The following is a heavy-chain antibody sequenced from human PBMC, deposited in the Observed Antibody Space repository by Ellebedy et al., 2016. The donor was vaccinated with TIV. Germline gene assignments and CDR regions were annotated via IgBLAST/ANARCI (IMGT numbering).Heavy chain of an antibody. CDR2: IIPIFGTA. V-gene: IGHV1-69*13. J-gene: IGHJ6*02. CDR3: ARDIGFGYCSGGSCFGMMDV. Sequence: ASVKVSCKASGYTFTSYAISWVRQAPGQGLDWMGGIIPIFGTANYAQKFQGRVTITADESTSTAYMELSSLRSEDTAVYYCARDIGFGYCSGGSCFGMMDVWGQGTTVTVSS. CDR1: GYTFTSYA. D-gene: IGHD2-15*01.